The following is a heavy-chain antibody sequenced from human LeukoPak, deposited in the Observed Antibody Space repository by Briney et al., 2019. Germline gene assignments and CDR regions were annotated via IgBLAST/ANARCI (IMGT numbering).Heavy chain of an antibody. CDR1: GYTFTGYY. CDR3: ARCRWDTIGADLYAFDI. V-gene: IGHV1-2*02. D-gene: IGHD3-16*01. CDR2: INPNSGGT. Sequence: ASVKVSCKASGYTFTGYYMHWVRQAPGQGLEWMGWINPNSGGTNYAQKFQGRVTMTRDKSISTAYMELSRLRSGDTAVYYCARCRWDTIGADLYAFDIWGQGTMVTVSS. J-gene: IGHJ3*02.